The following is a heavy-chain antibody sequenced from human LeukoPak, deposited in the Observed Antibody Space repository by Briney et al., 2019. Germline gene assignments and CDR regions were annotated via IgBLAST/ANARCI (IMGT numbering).Heavy chain of an antibody. CDR3: ARGIFAWEERVAFDI. D-gene: IGHD2-15*01. V-gene: IGHV1-18*01. J-gene: IGHJ3*02. CDR2: ISAYNGNT. CDR1: GYTFTSYG. Sequence: GASVKVSCKASGYTFTSYGISCVRQAPGQGLEWMGWISAYNGNTNYAQKLQGRVTMTTDTSTSTAYMELRSLRSDDTAVYYCARGIFAWEERVAFDIWGQGTIVTVSS.